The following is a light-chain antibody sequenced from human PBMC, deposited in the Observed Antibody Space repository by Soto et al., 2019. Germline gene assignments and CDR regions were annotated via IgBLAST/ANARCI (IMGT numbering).Light chain of an antibody. CDR2: DGS. V-gene: IGKV1-13*02. Sequence: AIQLTQSPSSLSASVGDRVTITCRASQDISSALAWYQQKPGKAPNLLIFDGSSLESGVPPRFSGSASGTDFSLTISSLQPEDFAHYYCQQFKSQPVTFGGGTKVEIK. CDR1: QDISSA. CDR3: QQFKSQPVT. J-gene: IGKJ4*02.